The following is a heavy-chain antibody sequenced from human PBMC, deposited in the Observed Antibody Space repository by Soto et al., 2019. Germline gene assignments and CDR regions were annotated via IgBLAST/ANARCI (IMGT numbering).Heavy chain of an antibody. CDR2: IYYSGST. CDR3: AREQMVRGVIEPAQNDY. J-gene: IGHJ4*02. V-gene: IGHV4-30-4*01. CDR1: GGSISSGDYY. D-gene: IGHD3-10*01. Sequence: SETLSLTCTVSGGSISSGDYYWGWIRQPPGKGLEWIGYIYYSGSTYYNPSLKSRVTISVDTSKNQFSLKLSSVTAADTAVYYCAREQMVRGVIEPAQNDYWGQGTLVTVSS.